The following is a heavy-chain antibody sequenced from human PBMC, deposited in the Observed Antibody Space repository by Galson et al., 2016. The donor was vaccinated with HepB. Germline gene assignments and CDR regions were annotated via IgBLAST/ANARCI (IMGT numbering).Heavy chain of an antibody. D-gene: IGHD4-17*01. J-gene: IGHJ4*02. V-gene: IGHV5-51*01. Sequence: QSGAEVKKPGESLKISCKGSGSSFTSYWIGWVRQMPGKGLEWMGIIYPGDSDTRYSPSFQGQVTISADKSISTAYLPWSSLKASDAAMYYCARVSPYGDYDLYFDYWGQGTLVTVSS. CDR3: ARVSPYGDYDLYFDY. CDR1: GSSFTSYW. CDR2: IYPGDSDT.